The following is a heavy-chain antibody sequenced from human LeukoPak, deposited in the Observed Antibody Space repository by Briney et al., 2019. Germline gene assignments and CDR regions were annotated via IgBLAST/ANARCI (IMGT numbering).Heavy chain of an antibody. CDR3: ARDRRAHGY. CDR1: GFTFSSSW. CDR2: IKEDGSEK. J-gene: IGHJ4*02. Sequence: GGSLRLSCEASGFTFSSSWMTWIRQAPGKGLEWVANIKEDGSEKYYVDSVKGRFTISRDNAKNSLYLQMNSLRAEDTAVYYCARDRRAHGYWGQGTLVTVSS. V-gene: IGHV3-7*03.